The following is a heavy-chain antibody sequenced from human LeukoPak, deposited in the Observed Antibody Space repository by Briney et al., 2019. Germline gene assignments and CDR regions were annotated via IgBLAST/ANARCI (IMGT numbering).Heavy chain of an antibody. D-gene: IGHD3/OR15-3a*01. CDR1: GFTSSSHW. Sequence: PGGSLRLSCAASGFTSSSHWMHWVRQVPGKGLVSVSRIESDGRTAYADSVKGRFIISRDNAKNTLYLQMNSLRVEDTAVYYCARDGRGPDYWGQGTLVTVSS. CDR3: ARDGRGPDY. J-gene: IGHJ4*02. V-gene: IGHV3-74*01. CDR2: IESDGRT.